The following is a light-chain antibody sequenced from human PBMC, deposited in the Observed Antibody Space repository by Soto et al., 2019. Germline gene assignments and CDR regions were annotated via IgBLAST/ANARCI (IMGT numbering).Light chain of an antibody. Sequence: DIQMTQSPSTLSASVGDRVTITCRASQSISVWLAWYQQKAGKAPNLLIYKASRLESGVPSRFSGSGSVTEFTLTISGLQPGDSATYYCQQYNSYSPTFGQGPKVEVK. V-gene: IGKV1-5*03. CDR2: KAS. CDR1: QSISVW. CDR3: QQYNSYSPT. J-gene: IGKJ1*01.